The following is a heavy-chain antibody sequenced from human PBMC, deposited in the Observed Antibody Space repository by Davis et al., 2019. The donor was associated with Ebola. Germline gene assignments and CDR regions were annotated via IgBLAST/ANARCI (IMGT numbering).Heavy chain of an antibody. V-gene: IGHV3-23*01. CDR1: GFTFSNFA. Sequence: GESLKISCAASGFTFSNFALTWVRQAPGKGLEWVSTISGSGGRTYADSVEDRFTISRDNSKNTLFLQMNSLRAEDTALYYCAKDASSYYEIWSGYQPDAFDIWGQGTMVTVSS. CDR2: ISGSGGRT. CDR3: AKDASSYYEIWSGYQPDAFDI. J-gene: IGHJ3*02. D-gene: IGHD3-3*01.